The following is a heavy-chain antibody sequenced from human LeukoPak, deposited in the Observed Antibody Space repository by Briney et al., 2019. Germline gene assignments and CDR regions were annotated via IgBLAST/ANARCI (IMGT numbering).Heavy chain of an antibody. CDR2: ISAYNGNT. CDR3: AREQYYYGSGSYFGVNWFDP. Sequence: ASVKVSCKASGYTFTSYGISWVRQAPRQGPEWMGWISAYNGNTNYAQKLQGRVTMTTDTSTSTAYMELRSLRSDDTAVYYCAREQYYYGSGSYFGVNWFDPWGQGTLVTVSS. V-gene: IGHV1-18*01. D-gene: IGHD3-10*01. CDR1: GYTFTSYG. J-gene: IGHJ5*02.